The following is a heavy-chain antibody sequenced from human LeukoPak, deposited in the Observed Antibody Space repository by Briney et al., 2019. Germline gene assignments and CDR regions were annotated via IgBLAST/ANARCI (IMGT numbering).Heavy chain of an antibody. J-gene: IGHJ4*02. D-gene: IGHD6-13*01. CDR2: ISSSSSYI. CDR3: AKVMEQRLVQFSHHYFDY. CDR1: GFTFSSYS. V-gene: IGHV3-21*01. Sequence: AGGSLRLSCAASGFTFSSYSMNWVRQAPGKGLEWVSSISSSSSYIYYADSVKGRFTISRDNAKNSLYLQMNSLRAEDTAVYYCAKVMEQRLVQFSHHYFDYWGQGTLVTVSS.